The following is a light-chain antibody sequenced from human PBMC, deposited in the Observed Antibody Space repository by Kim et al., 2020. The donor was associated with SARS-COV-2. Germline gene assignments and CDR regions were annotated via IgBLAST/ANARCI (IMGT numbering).Light chain of an antibody. J-gene: IGLJ2*01. CDR3: QSYDSSLSGSGV. CDR2: GNS. V-gene: IGLV1-40*01. Sequence: VTISGTGSSSNIGAGYDVHWYQQLPGTAPKLLIYGNSNRPSGVPDRFSGSKSGTSASLAITGLQAEDEADHYCQSYDSSLSGSGVFGGGTQLTVL. CDR1: SSNIGAGYD.